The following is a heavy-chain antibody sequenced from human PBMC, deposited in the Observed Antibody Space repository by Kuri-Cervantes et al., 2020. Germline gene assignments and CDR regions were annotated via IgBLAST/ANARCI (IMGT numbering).Heavy chain of an antibody. Sequence: ASVKVSCKASGHIFTSYGISWVRQAPGQGLEWMGWISAHNGDTDYAEKFQGRVTMTTDRSTSTAYMELRSLTSDDTAVYYCTREGAGVKELRTVDYWGQGTLVTVSS. J-gene: IGHJ4*02. CDR2: ISAHNGDT. CDR1: GHIFTSYG. V-gene: IGHV1-18*01. D-gene: IGHD1-7*01. CDR3: TREGAGVKELRTVDY.